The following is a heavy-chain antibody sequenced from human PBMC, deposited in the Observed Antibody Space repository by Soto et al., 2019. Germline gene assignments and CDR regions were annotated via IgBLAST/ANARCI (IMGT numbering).Heavy chain of an antibody. D-gene: IGHD6-13*01. V-gene: IGHV4-30-4*01. CDR3: ASRHSSPYFDY. J-gene: IGHJ4*02. CDR2: IYYSGST. Sequence: QVQLQESGQGLVKPSQTLSLTCTVSGGSISSGDYYWSWIRQPPGKGLEWIGSIYYSGSTYYNPSLKSRVTISVDTYRNQFSLKLNSVTAADTAVYYCASRHSSPYFDYWGQGTLVTVSS. CDR1: GGSISSGDYY.